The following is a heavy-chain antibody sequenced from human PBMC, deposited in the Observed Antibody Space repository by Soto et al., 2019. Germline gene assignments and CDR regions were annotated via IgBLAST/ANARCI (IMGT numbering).Heavy chain of an antibody. CDR3: AKDLLGRSYYYYYGMDV. J-gene: IGHJ6*02. D-gene: IGHD3-10*01. CDR1: GFTFSSYA. CDR2: ISGSGGST. V-gene: IGHV3-23*01. Sequence: PXESLRLSCAASGFTFSSYAMSWVRQAAGKGLEWVSAISGSGGSTYYADSVKGRFTISRDNSKNTLYLQMSSLRAEDTAVYYCAKDLLGRSYYYYYGMDVWGQGTTVTVSS.